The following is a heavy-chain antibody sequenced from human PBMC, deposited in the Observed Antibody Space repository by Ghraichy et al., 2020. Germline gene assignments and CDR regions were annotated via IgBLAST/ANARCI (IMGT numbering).Heavy chain of an antibody. CDR3: AKAWGNCGEVNCPPYNWFDP. CDR1: GITFNNYA. D-gene: IGHD2-21*01. CDR2: IGSSGGNK. Sequence: GGSLRLSCVASGITFNNYAMTWVRQAPGKGLEWVSTIGSSGGNKYYADSVKGRFTISRDNAKNTLYLQMNTLRADDTALYYCAKAWGNCGEVNCPPYNWFDPWGQGTLVTVSS. V-gene: IGHV3-23*01. J-gene: IGHJ5*02.